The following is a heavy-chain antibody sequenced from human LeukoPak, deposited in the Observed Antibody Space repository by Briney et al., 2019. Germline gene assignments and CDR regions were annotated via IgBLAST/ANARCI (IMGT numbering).Heavy chain of an antibody. CDR3: ARGNHYYNSNRYSFDY. V-gene: IGHV3-53*01. CDR2: IYSGGST. J-gene: IGHJ4*02. D-gene: IGHD3-22*01. Sequence: GGSLRLSCAASGFTVSSNYMSWVRQAPGKGLEWVSLIYSGGSTSYADSVKGRFTISRDNSKNSLFLQMNSLRAEDTAVYYCARGNHYYNSNRYSFDYWGQGTLVTVSS. CDR1: GFTVSSNY.